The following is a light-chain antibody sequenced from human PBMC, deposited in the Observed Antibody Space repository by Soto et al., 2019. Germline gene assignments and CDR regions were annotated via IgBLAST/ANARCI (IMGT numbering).Light chain of an antibody. CDR1: SRDVGGYNY. Sequence: QSVLTQPPSASGSLGQSVTISCTGTSRDVGGYNYVSWYQQHPGKAPKLMIYEVSKRPSGVPDRFSGSKSGSTASLTVSGLQAEDEADYSCYSSAGGNNVFGTGTKVTVL. J-gene: IGLJ1*01. CDR2: EVS. CDR3: YSSAGGNNV. V-gene: IGLV2-8*01.